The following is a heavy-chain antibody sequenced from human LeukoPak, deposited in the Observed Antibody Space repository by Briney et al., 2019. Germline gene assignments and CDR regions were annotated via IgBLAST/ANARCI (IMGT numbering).Heavy chain of an antibody. J-gene: IGHJ4*02. V-gene: IGHV3-21*01. CDR2: ISSSSYI. D-gene: IGHD6-13*01. CDR3: ERDQGGAAAGTPL. Sequence: PGGSLRLACAASGFTFSSYSMNWVRQAPGKGLEWVSSISSSSYIYYADSVKGRFTISRDNAKNSLYLQMNSLRAEDTAVYYCERDQGGAAAGTPLWGQGTLVTVSS. CDR1: GFTFSSYS.